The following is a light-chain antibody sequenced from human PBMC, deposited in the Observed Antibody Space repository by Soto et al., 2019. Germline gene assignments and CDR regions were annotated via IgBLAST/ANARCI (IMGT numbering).Light chain of an antibody. V-gene: IGLV2-14*01. CDR3: SSYTSSSFLV. Sequence: QLVLTQPASVSGSPGQSITISCTGTSSDVGGYNYVSWYQQHPGKAPKLMIYDVSNRPSGVSNRFSGSKSGNTASLTISGLQAEDEADYYCSSYTSSSFLVFGGGTKLTVL. J-gene: IGLJ2*01. CDR1: SSDVGGYNY. CDR2: DVS.